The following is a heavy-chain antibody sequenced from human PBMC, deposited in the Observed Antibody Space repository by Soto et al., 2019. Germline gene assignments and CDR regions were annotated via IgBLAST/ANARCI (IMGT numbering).Heavy chain of an antibody. CDR1: GGTFSSYA. CDR3: ASHKRWLQLTYYYGMDV. Sequence: QVQLVQSGAEVKKPGSSVKVSCKASGGTFSSYAISWVRQAPGQGLEWMGGIISIFGTADYAQKFQGRVTITADESTSTANMELSSLRSEDTAVYYCASHKRWLQLTYYYGMDVWGQGTTVTVSS. V-gene: IGHV1-69*12. D-gene: IGHD5-12*01. J-gene: IGHJ6*02. CDR2: IISIFGTA.